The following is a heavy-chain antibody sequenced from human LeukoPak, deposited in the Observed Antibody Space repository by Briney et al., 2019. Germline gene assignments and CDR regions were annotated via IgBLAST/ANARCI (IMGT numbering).Heavy chain of an antibody. CDR1: GASISSYY. J-gene: IGHJ5*02. Sequence: PSETLSLTCAVSGASISSYYWSWIRQPPGQGLEWIGYFHIGGATDYNPSLKRRVTISVDTSRNHFSLKLSSVTAADTAVYYCARMLGTNDRYGCDWLDPWGQGTLVTVSS. D-gene: IGHD2-8*01. CDR2: FHIGGAT. V-gene: IGHV4-4*09. CDR3: ARMLGTNDRYGCDWLDP.